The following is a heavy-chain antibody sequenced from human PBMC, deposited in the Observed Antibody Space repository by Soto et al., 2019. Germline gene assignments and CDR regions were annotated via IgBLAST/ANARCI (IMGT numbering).Heavy chain of an antibody. J-gene: IGHJ4*02. V-gene: IGHV3-33*01. CDR3: ARTLDDFYFDY. CDR2: IWYDGSNK. D-gene: IGHD1-1*01. CDR1: GFTFSSYG. Sequence: PGGSLRLSCAASGFTFSSYGMHWVRQAPGKGLEWVAVIWYDGSNKYYADSVKGRFTISRDNSKNTLYLQMNSLRAEDTAVYYCARTLDDFYFDYWGQGTLVTVSS.